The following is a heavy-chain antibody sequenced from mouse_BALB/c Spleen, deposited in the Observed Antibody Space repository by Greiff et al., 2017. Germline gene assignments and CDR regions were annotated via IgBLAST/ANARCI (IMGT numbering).Heavy chain of an antibody. V-gene: IGHV5-12-2*01. CDR3: ARQSYGNYEGAMDY. D-gene: IGHD2-10*02. J-gene: IGHJ4*01. CDR2: ISNGGDST. CDR1: GFTFSSYT. Sequence: DVKLVESGGGLVQPGGSLKLSCAASGFTFSSYTMSWVRQTPEKRLEWVAYISNGGDSTYYPDTVKGRFTISRDNAKNTLYLQMSSLKSEDTAMYYCARQSYGNYEGAMDYWGQGTSVTVSS.